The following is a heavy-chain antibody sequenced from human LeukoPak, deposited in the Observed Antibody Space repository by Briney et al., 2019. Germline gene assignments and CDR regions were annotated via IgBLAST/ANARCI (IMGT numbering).Heavy chain of an antibody. CDR2: ISTSSSDI. J-gene: IGHJ3*02. Sequence: GGSLRLSCAASGFTFSSYSMNWVRQAPGKGPEWVSTISTSSSDIYYAGSVKGRFTISRDNAKNSLYLQMNSLRAEDTALYYCAKDIRGVAGDAFDIWGQGTMVTVSS. D-gene: IGHD6-19*01. CDR3: AKDIRGVAGDAFDI. CDR1: GFTFSSYS. V-gene: IGHV3-21*04.